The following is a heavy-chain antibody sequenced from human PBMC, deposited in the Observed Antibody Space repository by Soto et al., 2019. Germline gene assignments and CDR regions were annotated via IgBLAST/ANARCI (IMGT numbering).Heavy chain of an antibody. J-gene: IGHJ4*02. CDR3: AREVQVHTPAFVY. Sequence: QEQLVQSGAEMKKPGSSVKVSCQSSGGTFNTYAMNWVREAPGQGPEWMGDISPMFGAANYAPKFQGRVTITADESTGTSYMQLSSLPSEDTALFFCAREVQVHTPAFVYWGQGTLVTVSS. CDR2: ISPMFGAA. V-gene: IGHV1-69*19. CDR1: GGTFNTYA. D-gene: IGHD3-10*01.